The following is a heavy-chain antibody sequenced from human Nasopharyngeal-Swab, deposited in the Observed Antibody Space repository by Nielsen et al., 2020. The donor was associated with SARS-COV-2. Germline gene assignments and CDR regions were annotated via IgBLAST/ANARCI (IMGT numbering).Heavy chain of an antibody. CDR2: IYYSGST. V-gene: IGHV4-39*01. Sequence: SETLSLTCTVPDGSISSSSYYWGWIRQPPGKGLEWIGSIYYSGSTYYNPSLKSRVTISVDTSTNQFSLKLSSVTAADTAVYYCARHRTMATRKTDFDYWGQGTLVTVSS. J-gene: IGHJ4*02. D-gene: IGHD5-24*01. CDR3: ARHRTMATRKTDFDY. CDR1: DGSISSSSYY.